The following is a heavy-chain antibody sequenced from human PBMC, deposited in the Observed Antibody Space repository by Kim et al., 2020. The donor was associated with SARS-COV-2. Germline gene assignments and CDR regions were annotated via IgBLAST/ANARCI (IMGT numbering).Heavy chain of an antibody. CDR2: INWNGGST. CDR3: ARSRDYYDSSGYYSKYYFDY. V-gene: IGHV3-20*01. Sequence: GGSLRLSCAASGFTFDDYGMSWVRQAPGKGLEWVSGINWNGGSTGYADSVKGRFTISRDNAKNSLYLQMNSLRAEDTALYHCARSRDYYDSSGYYSKYYFDYWGQGTLVTVSS. CDR1: GFTFDDYG. D-gene: IGHD3-22*01. J-gene: IGHJ4*02.